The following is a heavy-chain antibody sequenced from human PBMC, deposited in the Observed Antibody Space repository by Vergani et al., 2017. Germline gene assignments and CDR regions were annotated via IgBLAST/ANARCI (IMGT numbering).Heavy chain of an antibody. V-gene: IGHV4-59*01. CDR1: GGSISSYY. CDR3: ARQTTVVADAFDI. J-gene: IGHJ3*02. D-gene: IGHD4-23*01. Sequence: QVQLQESGPGLVKPSETLSLTCTVSGGSISSYYWSWIRQPPGKGLEWIGYISYSGSTNYNPSLKSRVTISVDTSKNQFSLKLSSVTAADTAVYYCARQTTVVADAFDIWGQGTMVTVSS. CDR2: ISYSGST.